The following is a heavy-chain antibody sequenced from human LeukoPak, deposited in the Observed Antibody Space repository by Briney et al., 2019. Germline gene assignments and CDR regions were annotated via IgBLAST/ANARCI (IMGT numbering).Heavy chain of an antibody. CDR2: IGTAGDT. CDR1: GFTFSDYD. D-gene: IGHD1-1*01. CDR3: ARVAKERVGGVYYFDY. Sequence: PGGSLRLSCAASGFTFSDYDMHWVRQGIGRGLEGVSAIGTAGDTYYTGSVKGRFTISRENAKNSLYLQMNSLRAGDTAVYYCARVAKERVGGVYYFDYWGQGTLVTVSS. V-gene: IGHV3-13*01. J-gene: IGHJ4*02.